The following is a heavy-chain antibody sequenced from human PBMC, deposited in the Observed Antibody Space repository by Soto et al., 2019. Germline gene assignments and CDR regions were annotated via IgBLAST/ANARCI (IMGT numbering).Heavy chain of an antibody. V-gene: IGHV3-23*01. D-gene: IGHD4-17*01. Sequence: EVQLLESGGGLVQPGGSLRLSCAASGFTFSTYAMSWFRQAPGKGVEWVSAISGSGFTTYSADSVKGRFTVSRDTSKNTLFLQMNSLRAEDTAVYYCAKDPGDYPSDYFAYWGQGTLVTVSS. CDR2: ISGSGFTT. CDR3: AKDPGDYPSDYFAY. CDR1: GFTFSTYA. J-gene: IGHJ4*02.